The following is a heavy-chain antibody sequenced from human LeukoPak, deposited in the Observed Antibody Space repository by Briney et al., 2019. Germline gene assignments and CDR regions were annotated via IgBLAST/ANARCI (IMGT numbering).Heavy chain of an antibody. CDR3: ARDEIDSSGYYGQYYFDY. D-gene: IGHD3-22*01. CDR2: IYTSGST. Sequence: SETLSLTRTVSGGSISSYYWSWIRQPAGKGLEWIGRIYTSGSTNYNPSLKSRVTMSVDTSKNQFSLKLSSVTAADTAVYYCARDEIDSSGYYGQYYFDYWGQGTLVTVSS. J-gene: IGHJ4*02. V-gene: IGHV4-4*07. CDR1: GGSISSYY.